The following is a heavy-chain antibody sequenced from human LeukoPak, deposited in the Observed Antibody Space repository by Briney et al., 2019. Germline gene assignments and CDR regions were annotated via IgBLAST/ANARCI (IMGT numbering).Heavy chain of an antibody. CDR1: GGSMSDHY. CDR3: GRHFRRDYPDSGSSQYFHYIDV. CDR2: IYATGNT. J-gene: IGHJ6*03. V-gene: IGHV4-4*09. D-gene: IGHD3-10*01. Sequence: SETLSLTCAVSGGSMSDHYWSWIRQTPGTTLEWIGYIYATGNTNYSPSLPGRVTISLDTSKNHFSLRLSSVTAADTALYCCGRHFRRDYPDSGSSQYFHYIDVWGKGTTVVVSS.